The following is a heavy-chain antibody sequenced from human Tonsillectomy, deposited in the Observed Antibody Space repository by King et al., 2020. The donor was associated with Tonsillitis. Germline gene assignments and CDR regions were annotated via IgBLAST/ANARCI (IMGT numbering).Heavy chain of an antibody. CDR3: ARDPGGNFAFDY. J-gene: IGHJ4*02. Sequence: QLVQSGAEVKKPGSSVKVSCKASGGTFSSYAISWVRQAPGQGFEWMGGIIPIFGTATYAQKFQGRVTIPADESTSTDYMELSSLRSEDTAVYYCARDPGGNFAFDYWGQGTLVTVSS. CDR1: GGTFSSYA. D-gene: IGHD4-23*01. CDR2: IIPIFGTA. V-gene: IGHV1-69*01.